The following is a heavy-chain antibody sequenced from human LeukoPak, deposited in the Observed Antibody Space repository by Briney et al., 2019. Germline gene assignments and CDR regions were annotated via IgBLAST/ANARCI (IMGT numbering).Heavy chain of an antibody. D-gene: IGHD6-13*01. V-gene: IGHV1-46*01. CDR2: INTSGGST. Sequence: ASVKVSCKASGYTFTSYYMHWVRQAPGQGLEWMGVINTSGGSTNYAQKFQGRVTMTRDMSTSTVYIELSRLRSEDTAVFYCARDRSIAVAATGFDYWGQGTLVTVSS. CDR1: GYTFTSYY. CDR3: ARDRSIAVAATGFDY. J-gene: IGHJ4*02.